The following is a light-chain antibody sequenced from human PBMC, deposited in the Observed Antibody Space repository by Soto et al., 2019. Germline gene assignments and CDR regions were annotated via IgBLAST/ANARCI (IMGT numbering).Light chain of an antibody. CDR3: QSDDSNLGAWV. Sequence: QSVLTQPASVSGAPGQRVTISCTGISSNIGADFDVHWYQQVPGTAPKLLIYNNFNRASGVPDRFSGSKSGTSASLAITGLQAEDEADYYCQSDDSNLGAWVFGGGTKLTVL. J-gene: IGLJ3*02. CDR2: NNF. CDR1: SSNIGADFD. V-gene: IGLV1-40*01.